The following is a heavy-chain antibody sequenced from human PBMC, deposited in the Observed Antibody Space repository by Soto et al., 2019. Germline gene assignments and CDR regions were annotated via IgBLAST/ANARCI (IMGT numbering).Heavy chain of an antibody. CDR2: ISYDGSNK. J-gene: IGHJ4*02. CDR3: ARGGSSGWFPDAVFDY. Sequence: GGSLRLSCAASGFTFSSYAMHWVRQAPGKGLEWVAVISYDGSNKYYADSVKGRFTISRDNSKNTLYLQMNSLRAEDTAVYYCARGGSSGWFPDAVFDYWGQGTLVTVSS. CDR1: GFTFSSYA. V-gene: IGHV3-30-3*01. D-gene: IGHD6-19*01.